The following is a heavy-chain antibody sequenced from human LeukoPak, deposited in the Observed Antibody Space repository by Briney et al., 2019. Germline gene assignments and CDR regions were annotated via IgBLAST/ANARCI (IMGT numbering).Heavy chain of an antibody. CDR2: IYTSGSI. CDR3: GGGGGGVGVTTVDI. D-gene: IGHD1-26*01. Sequence: SQTLSLTCTVSGGSISSGSYYWSWIRQSAGKGLEWIGRIYTSGSIHYNPSLKSRVTISLDTSKNQFSLNLIFGPAADTGGCYGGGGGGGVGVTTVDIWSQGTMVTVSS. V-gene: IGHV4-61*02. CDR1: GGSISSGSYY. J-gene: IGHJ3*02.